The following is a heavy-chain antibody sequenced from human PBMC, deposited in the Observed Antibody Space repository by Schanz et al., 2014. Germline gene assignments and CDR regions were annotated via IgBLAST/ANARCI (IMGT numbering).Heavy chain of an antibody. CDR2: IKGDSSEK. V-gene: IGHV3-7*01. J-gene: IGHJ6*02. CDR1: GFTFSDHW. D-gene: IGHD4-17*01. CDR3: ARVRAYDYGAEAHGMDV. Sequence: VQLVESGGGVVQPGGSLRLSCSASGFTFSDHWMSWVRQPPGKGLEWVANIKGDSSEKNYVDSVKGRFTLSRDNAKKTMDLQMNSLRAEDTAVYYCARVRAYDYGAEAHGMDVWGHGTTVTFSS.